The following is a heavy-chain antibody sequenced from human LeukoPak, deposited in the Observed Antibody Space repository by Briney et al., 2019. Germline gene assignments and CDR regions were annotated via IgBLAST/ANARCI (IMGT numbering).Heavy chain of an antibody. D-gene: IGHD4-17*01. CDR3: ARDTVTTFRFRDYYYYGMDV. Sequence: PGGSLRLSCAASEVSFTSYSMNWVRQAPGKGLEWVSFISASSTTIYYADSVKGRFTISRDNSKNTLYLQMNSLRAEDTAVYYCARDTVTTFRFRDYYYYGMDVWGQGTTVTVSS. V-gene: IGHV3-48*01. CDR2: ISASSTTI. CDR1: EVSFTSYS. J-gene: IGHJ6*02.